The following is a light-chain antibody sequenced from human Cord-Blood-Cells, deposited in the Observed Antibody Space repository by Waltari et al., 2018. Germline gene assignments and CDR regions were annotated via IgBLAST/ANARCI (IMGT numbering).Light chain of an antibody. CDR1: QSVSSSY. CDR3: QQYGSSPPLT. V-gene: IGKV3-20*01. CDR2: GAS. Sequence: ELVLTQSPGTLSLSPGERATLPCRASQSVSSSYLAWYQQKPGQAPSLPIYGASSRATGIPDRFSGSGSGTDFTLTISRLEPEDCAVYYCQQYGSSPPLTFGGGTKVEIK. J-gene: IGKJ4*01.